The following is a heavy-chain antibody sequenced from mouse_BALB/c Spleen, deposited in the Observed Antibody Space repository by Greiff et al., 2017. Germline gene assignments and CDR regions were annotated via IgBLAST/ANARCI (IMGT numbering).Heavy chain of an antibody. Sequence: EVQRVESGPELVKPGASVKISCKASGYSFTGYFMNWVMQSHGKSLEWIGRINPYNGDTFYNQKFKGKATLTVDKSSSTAHMELRSLASEDSAVYYCARKDAYDYDERDYDAMDYWGQGTSVTVSS. CDR2: INPYNGDT. CDR3: ARKDAYDYDERDYDAMDY. D-gene: IGHD2-4*01. CDR1: GYSFTGYF. V-gene: IGHV1-20*02. J-gene: IGHJ4*01.